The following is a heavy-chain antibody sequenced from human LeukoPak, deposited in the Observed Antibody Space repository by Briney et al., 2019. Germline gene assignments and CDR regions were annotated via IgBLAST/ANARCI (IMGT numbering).Heavy chain of an antibody. CDR1: GYTFTSYG. D-gene: IGHD1-26*01. Sequence: ASVKVSCKASGYTFTSYGISWVRQAPGQGLEWMGWISAYNGNTNYAQKLQGRVTMTTDTSTSTAYMELRSLRSDDTAVYYCARDLYAGATTIDAFDIWGQGTMVTVSS. V-gene: IGHV1-18*01. J-gene: IGHJ3*02. CDR2: ISAYNGNT. CDR3: ARDLYAGATTIDAFDI.